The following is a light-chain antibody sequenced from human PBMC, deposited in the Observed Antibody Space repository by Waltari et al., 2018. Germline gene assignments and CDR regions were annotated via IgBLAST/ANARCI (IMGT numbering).Light chain of an antibody. CDR1: SSDVGGYNF. CDR2: EVS. Sequence: QSALTQPASVSGSPGQSITISCTGTSSDVGGYNFVSWYQQHPGKAPKVMIYEVSNRPSGVSNRCSGSKSGNTASLTISGLQAEDEADYYCSSYTSSGTLVVFGGGTNLAVL. V-gene: IGLV2-14*01. CDR3: SSYTSSGTLVV. J-gene: IGLJ2*01.